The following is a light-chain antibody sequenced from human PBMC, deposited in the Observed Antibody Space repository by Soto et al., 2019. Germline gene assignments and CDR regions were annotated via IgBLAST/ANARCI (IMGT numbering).Light chain of an antibody. Sequence: QSVLTQPPSVSGAPGQRVTISCTGYNSNIGAGYDVHWYQQLPGTAPKLLIYGNSNRPSGVPDRFSASKSGTSASLAITGLQALDEADYYRQSYDSSLSGWVFGGGTKLTVL. CDR2: GNS. CDR3: QSYDSSLSGWV. CDR1: NSNIGAGYD. V-gene: IGLV1-40*01. J-gene: IGLJ3*02.